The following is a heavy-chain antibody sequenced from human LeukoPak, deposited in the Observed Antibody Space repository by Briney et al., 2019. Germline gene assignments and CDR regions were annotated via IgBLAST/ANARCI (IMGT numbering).Heavy chain of an antibody. D-gene: IGHD2-21*01. CDR1: GFTFSGYG. CDR3: TKDPGRGVVVVFAAFDY. CDR2: IRVDARNK. V-gene: IGHV3-30*02. J-gene: IGHJ4*02. Sequence: GGSLRLSCAPSGFTFSGYGMHWVCQAPGKGLEGVAFIRVDARNKYYADSVKGRFTISRDNSKNTLYLQMNSLRAEDTAMYYCTKDPGRGVVVVFAAFDYWGQGTLVTVSS.